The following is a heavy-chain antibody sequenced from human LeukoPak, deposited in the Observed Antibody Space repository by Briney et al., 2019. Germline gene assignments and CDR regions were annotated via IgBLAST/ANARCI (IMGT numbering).Heavy chain of an antibody. Sequence: GGSLRLSCAASGFTFSSYWMSWVRQAPGKGLEWVANIKQDGSEKYYVDSVKGRFTISRDNAKNSLYLQMNSLRAEDTAVYYCARGDVDWYWYFDLWGRGTLVTVSS. CDR2: IKQDGSEK. V-gene: IGHV3-7*01. CDR1: GFTFSSYW. CDR3: ARGDVDWYWYFDL. J-gene: IGHJ2*01. D-gene: IGHD3-9*01.